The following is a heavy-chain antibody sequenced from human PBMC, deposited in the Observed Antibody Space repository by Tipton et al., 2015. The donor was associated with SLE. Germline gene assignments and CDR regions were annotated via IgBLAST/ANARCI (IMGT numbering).Heavy chain of an antibody. D-gene: IGHD3-3*01. CDR2: INHSGST. Sequence: LRLSCAASGFTFSSYAMSWVRQAPGKGLEWIGEINHSGSTNYNPSLKSRVTISVDTSKNQFSLKLSSVTAADTAVYYCARDSGGVVITPDYWGQGTLVTVSS. CDR1: GFTFSSYA. CDR3: ARDSGGVVITPDY. V-gene: IGHV4-34*01. J-gene: IGHJ4*02.